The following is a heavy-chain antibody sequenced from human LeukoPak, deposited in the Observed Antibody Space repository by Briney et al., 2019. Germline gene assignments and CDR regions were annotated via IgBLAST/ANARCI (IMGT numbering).Heavy chain of an antibody. CDR2: MNPNSGNT. V-gene: IGHV1-8*02. CDR3: ARGRKAVARANIRFTFDY. D-gene: IGHD6-19*01. CDR1: GYTFTSYD. J-gene: IGHJ4*02. Sequence: GASVKVSCKASGYTFTSYDINWVRQATGQGLEWMGWMNPNSGNTGYAQKFQGRVTMTRNTSISTAYMELSSLRSEDTAVYYCARGRKAVARANIRFTFDYWGQGTLVTVSS.